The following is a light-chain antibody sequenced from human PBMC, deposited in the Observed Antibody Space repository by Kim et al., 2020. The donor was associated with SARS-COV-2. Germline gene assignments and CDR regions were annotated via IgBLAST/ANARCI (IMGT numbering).Light chain of an antibody. CDR3: QTWGTGIVV. CDR2: LNSDGSH. V-gene: IGLV4-69*01. CDR1: SGHSSYA. J-gene: IGLJ2*01. Sequence: ASVKLTCTLSSGHSSYAIAWHQQQPEKGPRYLMKLNSDGSHSKGDGTPDRFSGSSSGAERYLTISSLQSEDEADYYCQTWGTGIVVFGGGTKLTVL.